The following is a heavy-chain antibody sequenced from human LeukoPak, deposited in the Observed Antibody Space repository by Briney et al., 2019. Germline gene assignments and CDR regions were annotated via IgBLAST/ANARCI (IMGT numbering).Heavy chain of an antibody. CDR1: GFSFSTYG. V-gene: IGHV3-23*01. CDR3: TREGRGSDAFDY. Sequence: GGSLRLSCAASGFSFSTYGMNWVRQAPGRGLEWVSSISGSDGSTYYADSVKGRFTISRDNSKNMLYLQMNSLRAEDTAVYYCTREGRGSDAFDYWGQGTLVTVSS. J-gene: IGHJ4*02. D-gene: IGHD3-16*01. CDR2: ISGSDGST.